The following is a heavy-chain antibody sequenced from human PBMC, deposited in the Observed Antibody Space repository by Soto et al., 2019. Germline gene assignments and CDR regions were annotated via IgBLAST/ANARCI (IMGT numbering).Heavy chain of an antibody. CDR2: ISYDGSNK. Sequence: QVQLVESGGGVVQPGRSLRLSCAASGFTFSSYGMHWVRQAPGKGLEWVAVISYDGSNKYYADSVKGRFTISRDNSKNSLYLQMNSLRAEDTAVYYCAKDRGPKGRITIFGVVPHSSWFDPWGQGTLVTVYS. CDR3: AKDRGPKGRITIFGVVPHSSWFDP. D-gene: IGHD3-3*01. J-gene: IGHJ5*02. CDR1: GFTFSSYG. V-gene: IGHV3-30*18.